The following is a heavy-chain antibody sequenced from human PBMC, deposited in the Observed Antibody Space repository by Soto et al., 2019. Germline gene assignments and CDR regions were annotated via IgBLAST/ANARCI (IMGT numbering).Heavy chain of an antibody. CDR3: ARDGYRYYYDSSGYYLDF. D-gene: IGHD3-22*01. V-gene: IGHV1-2*02. CDR1: GYTSTGYY. Sequence: ASVKVSCKASGYTSTGYYIHWVRQAPGQGLEWMGWINPNSGGTNFQQKFQGRVTMTRAMSTNTVYMELSSLSSDDTAVYYCARDGYRYYYDSSGYYLDFWGQGTLVTVSS. CDR2: INPNSGGT. J-gene: IGHJ4*02.